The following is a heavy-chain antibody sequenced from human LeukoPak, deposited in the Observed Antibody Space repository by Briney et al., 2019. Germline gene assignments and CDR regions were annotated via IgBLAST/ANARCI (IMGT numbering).Heavy chain of an antibody. V-gene: IGHV4-59*12. CDR2: IYYSGST. CDR1: GGSISSYY. J-gene: IGHJ3*02. D-gene: IGHD1-7*01. Sequence: SETLSLTCTVSGGSISSYYWSWIRQPPGKGLEWIGYIYYSGSTNYNPSLKSRVTISVDTSKNQFSLKLSSVTAADTAVYYCVRLKLTSLGAFDIWGQGTMVTVSS. CDR3: VRLKLTSLGAFDI.